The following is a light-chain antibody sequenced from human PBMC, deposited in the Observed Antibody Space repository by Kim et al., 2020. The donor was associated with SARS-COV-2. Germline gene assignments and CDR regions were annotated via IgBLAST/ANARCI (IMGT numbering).Light chain of an antibody. CDR1: QSVLYSSNNKNY. J-gene: IGKJ1*01. CDR2: WAS. CDR3: QQYSSTPWT. V-gene: IGKV4-1*01. Sequence: DIVMTQSPDSLAVSLGERATINCKSSQSVLYSSNNKNYLAWYQQKPGQPPKLLIYWASTRESGVPDRFSGSGSGTDFTLTISSLQAEDVAVCYCQQYSSTPWTFGQGTKVDIK.